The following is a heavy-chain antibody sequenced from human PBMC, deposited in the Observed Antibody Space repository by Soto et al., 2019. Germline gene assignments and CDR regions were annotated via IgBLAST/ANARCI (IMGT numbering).Heavy chain of an antibody. V-gene: IGHV4-30-4*01. CDR3: ARGLSSEKVDS. CDR2: IYDGGRT. Sequence: QVQLQESGPGLVKPSHTLSLTCTVSGGSFSNNHYCWSLIRPSPGKGLEWIGHIYDGGRTYNNPPPQSRVTLPAYTSQNQSSLTRPSVTGADTSGYYCARGLSSEKVDSWGQGTLVTVAS. J-gene: IGHJ4*02. CDR1: GGSFSNNHYC.